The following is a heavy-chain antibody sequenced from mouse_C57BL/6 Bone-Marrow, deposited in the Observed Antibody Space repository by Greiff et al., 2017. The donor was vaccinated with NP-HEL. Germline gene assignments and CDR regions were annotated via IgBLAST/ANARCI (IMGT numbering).Heavy chain of an antibody. V-gene: IGHV1-64*01. J-gene: IGHJ3*01. D-gene: IGHD1-1*01. Sequence: VQLQQSGAELVKPGASVKLSCKASGYTFTSYWMHWVKQRPGQGLEWIGMIHPNSGSTNYNEKFKSKATLTVDKSSSTAYMQLSSLTSEDSAVYYCARKRLRARFAYWGQGTLVTVSA. CDR2: IHPNSGST. CDR1: GYTFTSYW. CDR3: ARKRLRARFAY.